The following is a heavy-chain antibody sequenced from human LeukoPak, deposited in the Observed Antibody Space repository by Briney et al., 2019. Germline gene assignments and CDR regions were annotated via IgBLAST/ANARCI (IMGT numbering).Heavy chain of an antibody. CDR2: INAGNGNT. CDR3: ARGSSSSGGNWFDP. J-gene: IGHJ5*02. CDR1: GYTFTSYA. V-gene: IGHV1-3*01. D-gene: IGHD6-19*01. Sequence: GASVTVSCKASGYTFTSYAMHWVRQAPGQRLEWMGWINAGNGNTKYSQKFQGRVTITRDTSASTAYMELSSLRSEDTAVYYCARGSSSSGGNWFDPWGQGTLVTVSS.